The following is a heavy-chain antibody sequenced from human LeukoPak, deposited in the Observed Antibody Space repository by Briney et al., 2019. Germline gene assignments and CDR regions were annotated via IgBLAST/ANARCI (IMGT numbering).Heavy chain of an antibody. CDR1: GFTFSNYS. CDR2: ISSRSSSI. Sequence: TGGSLRLSCVVSGFTFSNYSMDWVRQAPGKGLEWVSYISSRSSSIYYLDSVKGRFTISRDNYKNMLYLQMNSLRAEDTAKYYCAKEDRSGWGGNWFDPWGQGTLVTVSS. CDR3: AKEDRSGWGGNWFDP. D-gene: IGHD3-16*01. V-gene: IGHV3-48*01. J-gene: IGHJ5*02.